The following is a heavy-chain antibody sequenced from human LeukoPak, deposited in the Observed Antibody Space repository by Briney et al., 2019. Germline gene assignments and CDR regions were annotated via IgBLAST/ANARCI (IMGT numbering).Heavy chain of an antibody. V-gene: IGHV3-23*01. CDR3: AKDKATVTPSKFEYVY. CDR2: ISGSGGST. Sequence: GGSLRLSCAASGFTFSSYAMGWVRQAPGKGLEWVSAISGSGGSTYYADSVKGRFTISRDNSKNTLYLQMNSLRAEDTAVYYCAKDKATVTPSKFEYVYWGQGTLVTVSS. CDR1: GFTFSSYA. J-gene: IGHJ4*02. D-gene: IGHD4-11*01.